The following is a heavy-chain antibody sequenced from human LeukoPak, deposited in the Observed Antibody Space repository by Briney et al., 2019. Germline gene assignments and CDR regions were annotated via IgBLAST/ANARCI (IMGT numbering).Heavy chain of an antibody. CDR3: ARLSTVTTSFDY. J-gene: IGHJ4*02. V-gene: IGHV4-61*02. CDR1: GGSISSSSYY. CDR2: IYASGST. Sequence: SETLSLTCTVSGGSISSSSYYWRWTRQPAGKGLEWVGRIYASGSTNYNPSLKSRVTISVDTSKNQFSLKLSSVTAADTAVYYCARLSTVTTSFDYWGQGTLVTVSS. D-gene: IGHD4-17*01.